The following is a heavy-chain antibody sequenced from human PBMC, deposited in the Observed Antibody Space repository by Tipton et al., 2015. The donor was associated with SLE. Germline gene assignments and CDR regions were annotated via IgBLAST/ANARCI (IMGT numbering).Heavy chain of an antibody. CDR3: ARHRRDVYNWSLEYNFDY. D-gene: IGHD1-20*01. Sequence: TLSLTCTVSGASITRSTYYWAWIRQPPGKGLERIGSVDSGGSTYSNPSLRTRVSIFIDTSKKQFSLQLSSVTAADTALYYCARHRRDVYNWSLEYNFDYWGQGTLVTVSS. CDR2: VDSGGST. V-gene: IGHV4-39*01. CDR1: GASITRSTYY. J-gene: IGHJ4*02.